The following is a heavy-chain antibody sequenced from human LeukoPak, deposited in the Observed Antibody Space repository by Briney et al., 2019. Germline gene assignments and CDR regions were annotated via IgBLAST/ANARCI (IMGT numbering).Heavy chain of an antibody. J-gene: IGHJ1*01. CDR3: AKGVPAAMHYFQH. D-gene: IGHD2-2*01. CDR1: GFPFSDYW. Sequence: PGGSLRLSCAASGFPFSDYWMDWVRQAPGKGVEWVAVIWYDGSNKYYADSVKGRFTISRDNSKNTLYLQMNSLRAEDTAVYYCAKGVPAAMHYFQHWGQGTLVTVSS. CDR2: IWYDGSNK. V-gene: IGHV3-33*06.